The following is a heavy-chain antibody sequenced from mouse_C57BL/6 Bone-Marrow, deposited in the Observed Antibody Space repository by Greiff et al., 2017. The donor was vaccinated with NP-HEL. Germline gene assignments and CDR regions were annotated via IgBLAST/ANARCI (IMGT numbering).Heavy chain of an antibody. D-gene: IGHD2-4*01. Sequence: EVQRVESGPELVKPGASVKIPCKASGYTFTDYNMDWVKQSHGKSLEWIGDINPNNGGTIYNQKFKGKATLTVDKSSSTAYMELRSLTSEDTAVYYCARGNYGGFAYWGQGTLVTVSA. V-gene: IGHV1-18*01. CDR1: GYTFTDYN. J-gene: IGHJ3*01. CDR2: INPNNGGT. CDR3: ARGNYGGFAY.